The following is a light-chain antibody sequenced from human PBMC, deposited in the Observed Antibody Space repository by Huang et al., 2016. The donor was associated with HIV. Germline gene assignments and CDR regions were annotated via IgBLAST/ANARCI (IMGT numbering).Light chain of an antibody. CDR3: QQYESWPPLT. CDR1: KLVMDT. CDR2: ATS. Sequence: EIVMTQSPDTLSVSPGERSTLSCRASKLVMDTLAWYQQNPGQAPSLLLHATSTRAAGVPARCSSSGSGTEFTLIISSLQSEDCGVYYCQQYESWPPLTFGGGTKVEIK. V-gene: IGKV3-15*01. J-gene: IGKJ4*01.